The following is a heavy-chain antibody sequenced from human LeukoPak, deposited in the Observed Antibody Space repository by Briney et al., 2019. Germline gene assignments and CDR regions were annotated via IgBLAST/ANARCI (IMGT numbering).Heavy chain of an antibody. CDR3: ARGITIFGVVPA. CDR1: GGTFISYT. V-gene: IGHV1-69*02. Sequence: SVKVSCKASGGTFISYTISWVRQAPGKGLEWMGRIIPILGIANYAQKFQGRVTITADNSTSTAYMELSSLRSEDTAVYYCARGITIFGVVPAWGQGTLVTVSS. J-gene: IGHJ5*02. CDR2: IIPILGIA. D-gene: IGHD3-3*01.